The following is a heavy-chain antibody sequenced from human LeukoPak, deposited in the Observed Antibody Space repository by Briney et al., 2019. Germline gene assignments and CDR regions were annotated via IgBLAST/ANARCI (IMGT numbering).Heavy chain of an antibody. J-gene: IGHJ6*04. CDR3: ARGLRQGSAWSWGPKEKSYQYMDV. D-gene: IGHD6-19*01. V-gene: IGHV4-39*07. CDR1: GGSISSSSYY. Sequence: PSETLSLTCTVSGGSISSSSYYWGWIRQPPGKGLEWIGEINHSGSTNYNPSLESRVTVSADTSRNQLSLSLTSVTAADSAVYFCARGLRQGSAWSWGPKEKSYQYMDVWGTGTTVIVSS. CDR2: INHSGST.